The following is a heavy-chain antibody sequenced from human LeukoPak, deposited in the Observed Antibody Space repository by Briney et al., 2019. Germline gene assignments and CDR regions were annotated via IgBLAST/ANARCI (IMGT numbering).Heavy chain of an antibody. CDR2: ISSSGSTI. D-gene: IGHD3-22*01. CDR3: ARAVDYYDSSGYYLKGPLDY. CDR1: GFTFSSYE. V-gene: IGHV3-48*03. Sequence: GGSLRLSCAASGFTFSSYEMNWVRPAPGKGLEWVSYISSSGSTIYYADSVKGRFTISRDNAKNSLYLQMNSRRDEDTAVYYCARAVDYYDSSGYYLKGPLDYWGQGTLVTVSS. J-gene: IGHJ4*02.